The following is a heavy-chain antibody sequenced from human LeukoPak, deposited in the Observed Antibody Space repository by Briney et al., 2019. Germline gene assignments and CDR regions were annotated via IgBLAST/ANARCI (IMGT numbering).Heavy chain of an antibody. CDR3: AREARGGWFDP. V-gene: IGHV1-3*01. D-gene: IGHD6-6*01. CDR2: INAGNGNT. Sequence: ASVKVSCKASGYTFTSYAMHWVRQAPGQRLEWMGWINAGNGNTNYAQKLQGRVTMTTDTSTSTAYMELRSLRSDDTAVYYCAREARGGWFDPWGQGTLVTVSS. J-gene: IGHJ5*02. CDR1: GYTFTSYA.